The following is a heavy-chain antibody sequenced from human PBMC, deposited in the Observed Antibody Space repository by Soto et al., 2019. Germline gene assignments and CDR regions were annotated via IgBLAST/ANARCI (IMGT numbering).Heavy chain of an antibody. D-gene: IGHD6-19*01. Sequence: PGGSLRLSCVASGFPFSTNAMVWVRQAPGRGLEWISGVSGGGGRTYYADSVKGRFTISRDNSKDTLYLQMSSLRAEDTAKYYCAKIAEAVAGTVYGYWGQGTLVTVS. CDR2: VSGGGGRT. CDR3: AKIAEAVAGTVYGY. J-gene: IGHJ4*02. V-gene: IGHV3-23*01. CDR1: GFPFSTNA.